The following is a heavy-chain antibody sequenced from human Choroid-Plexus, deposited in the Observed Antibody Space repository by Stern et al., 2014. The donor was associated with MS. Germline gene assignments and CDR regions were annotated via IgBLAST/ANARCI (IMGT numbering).Heavy chain of an antibody. J-gene: IGHJ5*02. V-gene: IGHV3-30*18. CDR1: GFTFGRCA. CDR3: AKDRQYLTYFFDH. CDR2: VSYDGSNK. Sequence: QMQLVQSGGGVVQPGRPLRLSCAASGFTFGRCAMHWVRQAPGKGLAWVAGVSYDGSNKYYADSGKGRFTVSRDNSQNTLYMQMSSLRAEDTAVYYCAKDRQYLTYFFDHWGQGSLVTVSS. D-gene: IGHD2-8*01.